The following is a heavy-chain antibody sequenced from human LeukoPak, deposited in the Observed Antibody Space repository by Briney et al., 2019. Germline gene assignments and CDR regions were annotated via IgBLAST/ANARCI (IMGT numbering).Heavy chain of an antibody. CDR1: GFTFSSYA. J-gene: IGHJ4*02. CDR2: ISGSGAGT. V-gene: IGHV3-23*01. Sequence: GGSLRLSCAASGFTFSSYAMNWVRQAPGKGLEWVSGISGSGAGTYYADSVKGRFTVSRDNSKNTLYLQMNSLRADDTAVYYCAKMVREFYTISYYFDYWGQGTLVTVSS. D-gene: IGHD2-8*01. CDR3: AKMVREFYTISYYFDY.